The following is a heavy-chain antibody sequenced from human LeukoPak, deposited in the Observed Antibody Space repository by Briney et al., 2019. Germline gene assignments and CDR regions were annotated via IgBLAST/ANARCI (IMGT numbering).Heavy chain of an antibody. J-gene: IGHJ3*02. CDR1: GGSFSGYY. V-gene: IGHV4-34*01. Sequence: KPSETLSLTCAVYGGSFSGYYWSWIRQPPGKGLEWIGEINHSRSTKYNPSLKSRVTISVDTSKNQFSLKLSSVTAADTAVYYCAKSNGYGLVDIWGQGTMVTVSS. CDR3: AKSNGYGLVDI. CDR2: INHSRST. D-gene: IGHD3-10*01.